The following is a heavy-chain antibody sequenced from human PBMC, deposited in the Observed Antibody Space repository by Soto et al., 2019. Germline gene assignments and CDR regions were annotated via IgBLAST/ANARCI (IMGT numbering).Heavy chain of an antibody. V-gene: IGHV4-39*02. D-gene: IGHD3-22*01. CDR1: GGSINSSSYY. CDR3: ARLGYDSSGYSDDVDY. J-gene: IGHJ4*02. Sequence: QLQLQESGPGLVKPSQTLSLTCTVSGGSINSSSYYWGWIRQPPGEGLEWIGHIYHSGSTFYNPSLKSRINISVDPSKNHFSLKLSSVTAADTAVYFCARLGYDSSGYSDDVDYWGQGTLVTVSS. CDR2: IYHSGST.